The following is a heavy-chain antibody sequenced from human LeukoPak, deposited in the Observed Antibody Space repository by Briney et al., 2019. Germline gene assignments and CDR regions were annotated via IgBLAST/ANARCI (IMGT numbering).Heavy chain of an antibody. CDR2: IKQDGSEK. D-gene: IGHD3-22*01. Sequence: PGGSLRLSCAASGFTFSSYWMSWVRQAPGKGLEWVANIKQDGSEKYYVDSVKGRFTVSRDNAKNSLYLQMNSLRAEETAVYYCARGRGYYDSSAYYLYWGQGTLVTVSS. V-gene: IGHV3-7*01. CDR1: GFTFSSYW. CDR3: ARGRGYYDSSAYYLY. J-gene: IGHJ4*02.